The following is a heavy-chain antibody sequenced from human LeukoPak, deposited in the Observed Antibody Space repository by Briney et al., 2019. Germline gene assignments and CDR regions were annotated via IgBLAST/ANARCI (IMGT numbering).Heavy chain of an antibody. D-gene: IGHD2-2*01. V-gene: IGHV1-8*02. J-gene: IGHJ4*02. CDR2: MNSNSANT. Sequence: ASVKVSCKTSGYTFSNYDINWVRQATGQGPEWMGWMNSNSANTGYALQFQGRVTMTRDTSISTAYMELSSLRSDDTAVYYCARAIRHQLLSDYWGQGTLVTVSS. CDR3: ARAIRHQLLSDY. CDR1: GYTFSNYD.